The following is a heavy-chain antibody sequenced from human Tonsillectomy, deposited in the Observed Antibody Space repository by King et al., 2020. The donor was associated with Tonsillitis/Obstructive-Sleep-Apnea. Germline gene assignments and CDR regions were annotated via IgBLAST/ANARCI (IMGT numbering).Heavy chain of an antibody. CDR3: ERATRRERMGGVPAASGHNGFDP. CDR2: IIPILGIA. CDR1: GGTFSSYA. D-gene: IGHD2-2*01. V-gene: IGHV1-69*04. Sequence: QLVQSGAEVKKPGSSVKVSCKASGGTFSSYAISWVRQAPGQGLEWMGRIIPILGIANYAQKFQGRVTITADKSTSTAYMELSSLRSEGTAVYYGERATRRERMGGVPAASGHNGFDPWGQGTLVTVSS. J-gene: IGHJ5*02.